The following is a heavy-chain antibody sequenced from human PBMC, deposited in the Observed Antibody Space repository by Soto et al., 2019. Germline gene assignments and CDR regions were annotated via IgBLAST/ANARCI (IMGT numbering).Heavy chain of an antibody. D-gene: IGHD1-26*01. J-gene: IGHJ6*02. CDR2: MNPNSGNT. CDR3: FRGSYYYYYYGMDV. V-gene: IGHV1-8*01. CDR1: GYTFTSYD. Sequence: GASVKISCKASGYTFTSYDINWVRQATGQGLEWMGWMNPNSGNTGYAQKFQGRVTMTRNTSISTAYMELSSLRSEDTAVYYCFRGSYYYYYYGMDVWGQGTTVTVSS.